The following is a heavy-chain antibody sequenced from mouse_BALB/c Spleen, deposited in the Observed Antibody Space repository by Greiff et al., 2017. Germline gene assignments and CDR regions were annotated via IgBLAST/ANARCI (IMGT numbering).Heavy chain of an antibody. V-gene: IGHV5-12-1*01. Sequence: EVQRVESGGGLVKPGGSLKLSCAASRFAFSSYDMSWVRQTPEKRLEWVAYISSGGGSTYYPDTVKGRFTISRDNAKNTLYLQMSSLKSEDTAMYYCARHYYYGPFAYWGQGTLVTVSA. D-gene: IGHD1-1*01. J-gene: IGHJ3*01. CDR2: ISSGGGST. CDR3: ARHYYYGPFAY. CDR1: RFAFSSYD.